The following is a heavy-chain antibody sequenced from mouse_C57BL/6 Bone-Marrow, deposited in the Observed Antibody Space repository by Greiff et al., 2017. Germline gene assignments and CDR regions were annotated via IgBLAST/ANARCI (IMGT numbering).Heavy chain of an antibody. CDR2: ISPSDSET. V-gene: IGHV1-61*01. CDR1: GYTFTSYW. CDR3: ARDGYYAMDY. J-gene: IGHJ4*01. D-gene: IGHD2-3*01. Sequence: QVQLQQSGAELVRPGSSVKLSCKASGYTFTSYWMDWVKQRPGQGLEWIGNISPSDSETHSNQKFKDKATLTVDKSSSTAYMQLSSLTSEDSAVYYCARDGYYAMDYWGQGTSVTVSS.